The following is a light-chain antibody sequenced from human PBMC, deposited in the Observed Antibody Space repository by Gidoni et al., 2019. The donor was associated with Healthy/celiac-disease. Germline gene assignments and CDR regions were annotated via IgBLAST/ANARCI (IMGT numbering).Light chain of an antibody. Sequence: DIQMTQSPSTLSASVGDRVTITCRASQSISSWLAWYQQKPGKAPKRLIYKASSLESGFPSRFSGSGSGTEFTLTISSLQPDEFATYYCQQYNSYWTFGQGTKVEIK. CDR3: QQYNSYWT. J-gene: IGKJ1*01. CDR2: KAS. CDR1: QSISSW. V-gene: IGKV1-5*03.